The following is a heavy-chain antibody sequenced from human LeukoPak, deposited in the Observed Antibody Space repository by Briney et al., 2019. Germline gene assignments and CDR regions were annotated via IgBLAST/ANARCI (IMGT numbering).Heavy chain of an antibody. D-gene: IGHD6-19*01. Sequence: SETLSLTCTVSGGSISSYYWSWIRQPPGKGLEWIGYIYYSGSTNYNPPLKSRVTISVDTSKNQFSLKLSSVTAADTAVYYCARQGGGWPDRDFDYWGQGTLVTVSS. CDR3: ARQGGGWPDRDFDY. J-gene: IGHJ4*02. CDR1: GGSISSYY. CDR2: IYYSGST. V-gene: IGHV4-59*08.